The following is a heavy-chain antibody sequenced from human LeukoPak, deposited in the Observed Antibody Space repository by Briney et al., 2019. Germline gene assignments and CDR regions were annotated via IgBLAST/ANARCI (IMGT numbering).Heavy chain of an antibody. Sequence: SETLSLTCTVSGGSISSSSYYWSWIRQPAGKGLEWIGRIYTSGSTNYNPSLKSRVTISVDTSKNQSSLKLSSVTAADTAVYYCARDRHDFWSGYYYYYMDVWGKGTTVTVSS. CDR2: IYTSGST. D-gene: IGHD3-3*01. CDR1: GGSISSSSYY. CDR3: ARDRHDFWSGYYYYYMDV. J-gene: IGHJ6*03. V-gene: IGHV4-61*02.